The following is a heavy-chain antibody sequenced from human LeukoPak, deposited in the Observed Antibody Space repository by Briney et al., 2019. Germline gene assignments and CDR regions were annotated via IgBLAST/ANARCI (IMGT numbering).Heavy chain of an antibody. V-gene: IGHV4-34*09. CDR2: INHSGST. CDR1: GGSFSGDY. J-gene: IGHJ4*02. D-gene: IGHD3-22*01. CDR3: AREALGDSRGYYSSAYFDY. Sequence: SETLSLTCAVYGGSFSGDYWSWIRQPPGKGLEWIGEINHSGSTYYNPSLKSRVTISVDTSKNQFSLKLSSVTAAVTAVYYCAREALGDSRGYYSSAYFDYWGQGTLVTVSS.